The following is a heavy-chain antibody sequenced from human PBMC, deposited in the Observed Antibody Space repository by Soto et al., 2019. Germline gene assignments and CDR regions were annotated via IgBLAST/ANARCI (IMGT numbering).Heavy chain of an antibody. Sequence: QVKLVQSGPEVKKPGSSVKVSCTASGHTFSTFGINWVRQAPGQGLEWMGGIIPIFGTSNYAQKFQGRVTITAVESSSTAYTELSSLTSDDTAVYYCARDNPTITTNNLYHYYGMDVWGQGTTVTVSS. CDR3: ARDNPTITTNNLYHYYGMDV. V-gene: IGHV1-69*01. D-gene: IGHD4-4*01. J-gene: IGHJ6*02. CDR2: IIPIFGTS. CDR1: GHTFSTFG.